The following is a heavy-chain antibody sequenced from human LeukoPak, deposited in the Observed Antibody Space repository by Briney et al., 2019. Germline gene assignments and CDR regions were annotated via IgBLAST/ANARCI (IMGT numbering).Heavy chain of an antibody. J-gene: IGHJ4*02. CDR1: GFTFSSYE. V-gene: IGHV3-48*03. CDR3: ARENGDWYFDY. CDR2: ISSSGSTT. D-gene: IGHD4-17*01. Sequence: GGSLRLSCAASGFTFSSYEVNWVRQAPGKGLEWVSYISSSGSTTYYADSVKGRFTISRDNAKNSLYLQMNSLRAEDTAVYYCARENGDWYFDYWGQGTLVTVSS.